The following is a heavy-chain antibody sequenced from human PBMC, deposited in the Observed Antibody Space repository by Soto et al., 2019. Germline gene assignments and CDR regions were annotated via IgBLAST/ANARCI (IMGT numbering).Heavy chain of an antibody. CDR2: IKRKIDGEAT. D-gene: IGHD2-15*01. CDR3: TTGSVEGV. J-gene: IGHJ6*02. V-gene: IGHV3-15*07. Sequence: EVQLVESGGGLVKPGGSLRLSCAASGFSFSNAWMNWVRQAPGKGLEWVGRIKRKIDGEATDYAAPVKGRFTVSRDDSKSARYRQMNSLKGDDTAVYYCTTGSVEGVWGQGTTVTVS. CDR1: GFSFSNAW.